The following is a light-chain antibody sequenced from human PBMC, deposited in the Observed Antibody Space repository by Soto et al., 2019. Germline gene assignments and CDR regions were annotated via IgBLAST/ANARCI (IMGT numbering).Light chain of an antibody. CDR1: QTIGDW. J-gene: IGKJ1*01. V-gene: IGKV1-5*03. Sequence: DIQMTQSPSTLPASVGDRVTITCRASQTIGDWLAWYQQKTGKVPKLLIYKASTLEGGVPSRFSGSGSGTEFTLTISSLQPDDFATYYCQQSHFYWTFGQGTKVEIK. CDR3: QQSHFYWT. CDR2: KAS.